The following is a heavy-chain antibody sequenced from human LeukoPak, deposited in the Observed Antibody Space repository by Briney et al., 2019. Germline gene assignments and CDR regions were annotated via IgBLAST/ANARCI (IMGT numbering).Heavy chain of an antibody. J-gene: IGHJ3*01. CDR1: GRSISSYY. Sequence: SETLSLTCTVCGRSISSYYWSWIRQPPEEGLEWIGYIYYSGNTNYNPSLKSRVTISVDSSKNQFSLKLSSVTAADTAVYYCERDCYIVGAFDVWGGGRMVTVSS. D-gene: IGHD2-2*02. CDR3: ERDCYIVGAFDV. CDR2: IYYSGNT. V-gene: IGHV4-59*01.